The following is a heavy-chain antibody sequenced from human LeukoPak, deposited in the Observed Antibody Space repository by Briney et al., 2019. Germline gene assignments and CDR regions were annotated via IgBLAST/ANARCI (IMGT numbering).Heavy chain of an antibody. D-gene: IGHD5-24*01. Sequence: ASVKVSCKASGYTFSGYYVHWVRQAPGQGLEWMGWINPNSGGTNYAQKLQGRVTMTTDTSTSTAYMELRSLRSDDTAVYYCARDSVGDGYNYYWGQGTLVTVSS. CDR2: INPNSGGT. V-gene: IGHV1-2*02. CDR1: GYTFSGYY. CDR3: ARDSVGDGYNYY. J-gene: IGHJ4*02.